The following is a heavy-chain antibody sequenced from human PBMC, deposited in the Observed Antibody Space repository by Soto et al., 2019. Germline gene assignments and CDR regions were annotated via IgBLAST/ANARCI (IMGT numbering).Heavy chain of an antibody. D-gene: IGHD2-21*02. V-gene: IGHV5-10-1*01. Sequence: GESLKISCKGSGYSFTSYWISWVRQMPGKGLEWMGRIDPSDSYTNYSPSFQGHVTISADKSISTAYLQWSSLKASDTAMYYCARRNCGGDCYDAFDIWGKGTMVTVSS. J-gene: IGHJ3*02. CDR2: IDPSDSYT. CDR3: ARRNCGGDCYDAFDI. CDR1: GYSFTSYW.